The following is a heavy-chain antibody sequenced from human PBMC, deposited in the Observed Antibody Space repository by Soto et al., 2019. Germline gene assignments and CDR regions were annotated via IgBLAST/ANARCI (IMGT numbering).Heavy chain of an antibody. V-gene: IGHV4-31*03. CDR2: IYYSGST. Sequence: SETLSLTCTVSGGSISSGGYYWSWIRQHPGKGLEWIGYIYYSGSTYYNPSLKSRVTISVDTSKNQFSLKLSSVTAADTAVYYCARGCGSSGWYYYGMDVCGQASTGTV. CDR3: ARGCGSSGWYYYGMDV. D-gene: IGHD6-19*01. CDR1: GGSISSGGYY. J-gene: IGHJ6*02.